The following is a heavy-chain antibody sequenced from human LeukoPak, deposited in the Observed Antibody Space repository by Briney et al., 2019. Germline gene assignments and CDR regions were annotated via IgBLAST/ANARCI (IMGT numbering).Heavy chain of an antibody. Sequence: SVKVSCKASGGTFSSYAISWVRQAPGQGLEWMGGIIPIFGTANYAQKFQGRVTITADESTSTAYMELSSLGSEDTAVYYCARSAPICVVVPAATDRCYYYGMDVWGKGTTVTVSS. V-gene: IGHV1-69*01. CDR1: GGTFSSYA. CDR2: IIPIFGTA. CDR3: ARSAPICVVVPAATDRCYYYGMDV. D-gene: IGHD2-2*01. J-gene: IGHJ6*04.